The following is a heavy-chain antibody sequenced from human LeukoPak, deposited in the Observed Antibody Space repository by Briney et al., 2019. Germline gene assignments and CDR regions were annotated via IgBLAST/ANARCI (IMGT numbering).Heavy chain of an antibody. V-gene: IGHV3-30*02. CDR1: GFTFDDYA. CDR2: IRYDRSNK. D-gene: IGHD6-6*01. Sequence: GRSLRLSCAASGFTFDDYAMHWVRQAPGKGLEWVAFIRYDRSNKYYADSVKGRFTISRDNSKNTLYLQMNSLRAEDTAVYYCARDAARPPRSPFDYWGQGTLVTVSS. J-gene: IGHJ4*02. CDR3: ARDAARPPRSPFDY.